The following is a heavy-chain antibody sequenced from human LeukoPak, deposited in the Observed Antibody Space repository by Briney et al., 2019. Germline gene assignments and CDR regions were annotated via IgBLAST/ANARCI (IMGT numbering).Heavy chain of an antibody. D-gene: IGHD2-2*01. CDR2: INPNSGGT. J-gene: IGHJ4*02. CDR1: GYTFTSYG. V-gene: IGHV1-2*02. Sequence: GASVKVSCKASGYTFTSYGISWVRQAPGQGLEWMGWINPNSGGTNYAQKFQGRVTMTRDTSISTAYMELSRLRSDDTAVYYCARPYCSSTSCLTFDYWGQGTLVTVSS. CDR3: ARPYCSSTSCLTFDY.